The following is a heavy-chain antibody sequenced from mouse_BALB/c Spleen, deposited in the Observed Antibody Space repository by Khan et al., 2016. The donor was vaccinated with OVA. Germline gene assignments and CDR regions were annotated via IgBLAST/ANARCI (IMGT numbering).Heavy chain of an antibody. CDR3: ARSPYGNFAY. V-gene: IGHV5-9-3*01. CDR1: GFTFSTYA. J-gene: IGHJ3*01. D-gene: IGHD2-1*01. CDR2: ISSDGDYT. Sequence: EVELVESGRGLVKPGGSLKLSCAASGFTFSTYAMSWVRRTPEKRLEWVATISSDGDYTYYPDNVTGRFTISRDNAKNTLYLQMSSLRSEDTAMYYCARSPYGNFAYWGQGTLVTVSA.